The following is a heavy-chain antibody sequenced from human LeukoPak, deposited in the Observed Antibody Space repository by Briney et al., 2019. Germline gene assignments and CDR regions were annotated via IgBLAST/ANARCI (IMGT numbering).Heavy chain of an antibody. CDR2: IYYSGST. CDR3: ARTRYSYDFCFDY. V-gene: IGHV4-59*12. CDR1: GGSISSYY. J-gene: IGHJ4*02. D-gene: IGHD5-18*01. Sequence: SETLSLTCTVSGGSISSYYWSWIRQPPGKGLEWIGYIYYSGSTNYNPSLKSRVTISVDTSKNQFSLKLSSVTAADTAVYYCARTRYSYDFCFDYWGQGTLVTVSS.